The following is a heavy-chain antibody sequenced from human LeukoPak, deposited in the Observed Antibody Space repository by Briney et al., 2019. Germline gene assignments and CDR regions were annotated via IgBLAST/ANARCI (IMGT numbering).Heavy chain of an antibody. J-gene: IGHJ6*04. V-gene: IGHV4-4*02. D-gene: IGHD3-9*01. CDR1: GGSISGSNW. Sequence: GTLSLTCAVSGGSISGSNWWSWVRQPPGKGLEWIGEIYHSGSTNYNPSLKSRVTISVDKSKNQFSLKLSSVTAADTAVYYCARDPKGSNPYDILTGYSPPKPSGMDVWGKGTTVTVSS. CDR3: ARDPKGSNPYDILTGYSPPKPSGMDV. CDR2: IYHSGST.